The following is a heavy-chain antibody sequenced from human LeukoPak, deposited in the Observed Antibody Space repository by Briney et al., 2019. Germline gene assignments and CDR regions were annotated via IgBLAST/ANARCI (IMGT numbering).Heavy chain of an antibody. V-gene: IGHV1-69*13. CDR3: ARLDSSGWYSRSDWFDP. CDR1: GGTFSSYA. D-gene: IGHD6-13*01. J-gene: IGHJ5*02. CDR2: IIPIFGTA. Sequence: SVKVSCKASGGTFSSYAISWVRQAPGQGLEWMGGIIPIFGTANYAQKFQGRVTITADESTSTAYMELSSLRSEDTAVYYCARLDSSGWYSRSDWFDPWGQGTLVTVSS.